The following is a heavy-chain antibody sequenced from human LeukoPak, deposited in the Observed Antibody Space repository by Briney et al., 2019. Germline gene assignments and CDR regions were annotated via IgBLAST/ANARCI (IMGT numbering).Heavy chain of an antibody. CDR1: GFTLSSYP. V-gene: IGHV3-23*01. CDR2: ICGSGGST. J-gene: IGHJ4*02. Sequence: PGGSLRLSCAASGFTLSSYPMSCVRPAPGEGLEWVSAICGSGGSTYYADSVKGRFTISRDNSKNTLYLQMNSLRAEDTAVYYCAKELGGGALVTGYYFDYWGRGTLVTVSS. CDR3: AKELGGGALVTGYYFDY. D-gene: IGHD5-18*01.